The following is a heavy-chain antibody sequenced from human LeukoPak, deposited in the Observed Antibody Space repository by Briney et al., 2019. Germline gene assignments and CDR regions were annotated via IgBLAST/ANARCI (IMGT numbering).Heavy chain of an antibody. CDR2: ITGYNANA. Sequence: ASVKVSCKASGYTFTSYGIGWVRQAPGQGLEWMGWITGYNANAKYAQNLQGRVTMTTDTSTSTAYMDLRSLRSDDTAVYYCARVYYYDSSGHNWFDPWGQGTLVTVSS. D-gene: IGHD3-22*01. CDR3: ARVYYYDSSGHNWFDP. J-gene: IGHJ5*02. CDR1: GYTFTSYG. V-gene: IGHV1-18*01.